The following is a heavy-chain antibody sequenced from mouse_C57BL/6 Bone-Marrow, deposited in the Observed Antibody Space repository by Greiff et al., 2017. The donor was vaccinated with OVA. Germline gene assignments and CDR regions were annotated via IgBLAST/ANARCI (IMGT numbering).Heavy chain of an antibody. J-gene: IGHJ2*01. CDR3: ARDYDGEAYYCDY. CDR1: GYTFTDYY. V-gene: IGHV1-75*01. CDR2: IFPGSGST. Sequence: QVQLKESGPELVKPGASVKISCKASGYTFTDYYINWVKQRPGQGLEWIGWIFPGSGSTYYNEKFKGKATLTVDKSSSTAYMLLSSLTSEDSAVYFWARDYDGEAYYCDYWGQGTTLTVSS. D-gene: IGHD2-4*01.